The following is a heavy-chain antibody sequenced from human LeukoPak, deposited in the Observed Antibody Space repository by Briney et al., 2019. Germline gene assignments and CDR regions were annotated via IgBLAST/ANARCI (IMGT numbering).Heavy chain of an antibody. V-gene: IGHV3-23*01. D-gene: IGHD2/OR15-2a*01. CDR1: GFTFSRYA. CDR2: FSGGGGST. Sequence: GGSLRLSCAASGFTFSRYAMSWVGEAPGKGLEWVSAFSGGGGSTYYADSVKGRFTISRDNSKNTLYLQMNSLRAEDTAVYYCAKDPNIGFYFDYWGQGTLVTVSS. J-gene: IGHJ4*02. CDR3: AKDPNIGFYFDY.